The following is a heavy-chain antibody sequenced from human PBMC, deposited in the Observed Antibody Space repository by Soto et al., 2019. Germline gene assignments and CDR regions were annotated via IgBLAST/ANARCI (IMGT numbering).Heavy chain of an antibody. CDR2: IYYSGST. CDR3: ARGDQLRRAHYYYYYGMDV. CDR1: GGSISSGDYY. J-gene: IGHJ6*02. V-gene: IGHV4-30-4*01. Sequence: PSETLSLTCTVSGGSISSGDYYWIWIRHPPGKGLEWIGYIYYSGSTYYNPSLKSRVTISVDTSKNQFSLKLSSVTAADTAVYYCARGDQLRRAHYYYYYGMDVWGQGTTVTVSS. D-gene: IGHD1-1*01.